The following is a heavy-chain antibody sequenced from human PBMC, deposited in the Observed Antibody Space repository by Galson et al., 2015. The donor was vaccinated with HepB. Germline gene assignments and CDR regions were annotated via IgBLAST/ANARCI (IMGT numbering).Heavy chain of an antibody. CDR1: GLNFNKYD. J-gene: IGHJ4*02. Sequence: FLRLSCAVSGLNFNKYDMNWVRQAPGKGLEWISYISPDSSTILYADSVKCRFTISRDNAMNSLDLQMNSLRAEDTAVYYCVRDKEFWIHWGQGTLVTVSS. CDR3: VRDKEFWIH. CDR2: ISPDSSTI. V-gene: IGHV3-48*01. D-gene: IGHD3-3*01.